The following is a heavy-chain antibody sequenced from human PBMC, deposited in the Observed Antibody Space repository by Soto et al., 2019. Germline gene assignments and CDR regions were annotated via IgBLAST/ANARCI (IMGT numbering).Heavy chain of an antibody. V-gene: IGHV1-2*04. J-gene: IGHJ4*02. Sequence: ATVKVSCKASGYPFTGYYMHWVRQAPGQGLEWMGWINPNSGGTNYAQKFQGWVTMTRDTSISTAYMELSRLRSDDTAVYYCARAPEPSYSGYYFDYWGQGTLVTVSS. CDR1: GYPFTGYY. CDR3: ARAPEPSYSGYYFDY. D-gene: IGHD3-10*01. CDR2: INPNSGGT.